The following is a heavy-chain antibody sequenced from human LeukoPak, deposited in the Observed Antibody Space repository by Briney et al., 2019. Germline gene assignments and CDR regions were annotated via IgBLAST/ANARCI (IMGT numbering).Heavy chain of an antibody. J-gene: IGHJ4*02. D-gene: IGHD5-12*01. V-gene: IGHV3-30*18. CDR2: ISYDGRNK. CDR3: AKGYSGYDYAFDY. Sequence: GGSLRLSCAASGFTFGIHWVRQAPGKGLEWVAVISYDGRNKYFADSVKGRFTISRDNSKNTVYLQMNSLRAEDTAVYYCAKGYSGYDYAFDYWGQGTLVTVSS. CDR1: GFTFGI.